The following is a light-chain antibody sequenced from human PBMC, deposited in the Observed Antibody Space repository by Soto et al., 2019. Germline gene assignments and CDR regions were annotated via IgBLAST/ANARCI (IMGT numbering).Light chain of an antibody. Sequence: DIPMTQSPSSLSASVGDRVTITCRASQTINSYLNWYQQKPGKAPKLLIYAASTLQSGVPSRFSGSGSGTDFTLTINSLQPEDFATYYCQQSYSLMTFGGGTKVEIK. CDR2: AAS. J-gene: IGKJ4*01. CDR1: QTINSY. V-gene: IGKV1-39*01. CDR3: QQSYSLMT.